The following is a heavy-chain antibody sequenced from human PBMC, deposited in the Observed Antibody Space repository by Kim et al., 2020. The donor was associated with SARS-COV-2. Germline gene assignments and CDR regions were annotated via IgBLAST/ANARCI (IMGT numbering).Heavy chain of an antibody. Sequence: ASVKVSCKASGYTFTSYDINWVRQATGQGLEWMGWMKPNSGNTGYAQKFQGRVTMTRNTSISTAYMELSSLRSEETAVYYCARGQGHYHFWSGYYTPLGYWGQGTWSPSPQ. V-gene: IGHV1-8*01. J-gene: IGHJ4*02. CDR3: ARGQGHYHFWSGYYTPLGY. CDR2: MKPNSGNT. CDR1: GYTFTSYD. D-gene: IGHD3-3*01.